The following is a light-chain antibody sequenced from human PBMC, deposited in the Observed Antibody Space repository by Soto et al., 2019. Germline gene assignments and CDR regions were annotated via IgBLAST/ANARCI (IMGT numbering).Light chain of an antibody. V-gene: IGLV5-45*03. CDR3: MIWHSSAWV. J-gene: IGLJ3*02. CDR1: SGINVGTYR. CDR2: YKSDSDK. Sequence: QPVLTQPSSLSASPGASASLTCTLRSGINVGTYRIYWYQQKPGSPPQYLLRYKSDSDKQQGSGVPSRFSGSKDASANAGILFISGLHFEDEADYYCMIWHSSAWVFGRGTKLTVL.